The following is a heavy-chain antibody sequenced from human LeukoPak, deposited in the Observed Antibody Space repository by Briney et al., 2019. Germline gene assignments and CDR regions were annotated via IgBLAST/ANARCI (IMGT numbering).Heavy chain of an antibody. Sequence: GGSLRLSCAASGSTFSSYAMSWVRQAPGKGLEWVSAISGSGGSTYYADSVEGRFTISRDNSKNALYLQMNSLRAEDTAVYYCAKYAIPGIAAAGPFDPWGQGTLVTVSS. CDR2: ISGSGGST. D-gene: IGHD6-13*01. CDR3: AKYAIPGIAAAGPFDP. CDR1: GSTFSSYA. V-gene: IGHV3-23*01. J-gene: IGHJ5*02.